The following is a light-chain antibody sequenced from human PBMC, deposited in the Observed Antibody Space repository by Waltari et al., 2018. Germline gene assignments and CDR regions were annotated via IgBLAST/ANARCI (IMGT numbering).Light chain of an antibody. CDR1: QSVSSY. J-gene: IGKJ5*01. CDR3: QQRSNWPL. V-gene: IGKV3-11*01. CDR2: DAS. Sequence: EIVLTQSPATLSLSPGERATLSCRASQSVSSYLAWYHQKPGQAPRLLIYDASNMATGIPARFSGSGSGTDFTITISSLEPEDFAVYYCQQRSNWPLFGQGTRLEIK.